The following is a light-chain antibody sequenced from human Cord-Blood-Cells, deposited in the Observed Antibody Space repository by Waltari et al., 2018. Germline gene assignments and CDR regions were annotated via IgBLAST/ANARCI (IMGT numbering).Light chain of an antibody. CDR1: SSDVCGYNY. V-gene: IGLV2-14*01. CDR2: DVS. Sequence: QSALTQPASVSGSPGQSITISCTGTSSDVCGYNYVSWYQQHPGKAPKLMIYDVSNRPSGVSKRFSGSKSGNTASLTISGLQAEDEADYYCSSYTSSSTYVFGTGTKVTVL. CDR3: SSYTSSSTYV. J-gene: IGLJ1*01.